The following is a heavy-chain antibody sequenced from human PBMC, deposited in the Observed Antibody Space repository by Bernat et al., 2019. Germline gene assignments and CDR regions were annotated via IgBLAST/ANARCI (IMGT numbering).Heavy chain of an antibody. CDR1: GYTFTSYG. D-gene: IGHD3-22*01. J-gene: IGHJ3*02. V-gene: IGHV1-18*04. CDR3: AREGWYSSGYYFGPNYI. CDR2: ISAYNGNT. Sequence: QVQLVQSGAEVKKPGASVKVSCKASGYTFTSYGISWVRQAPGQGLEWMGWISAYNGNTNYAQKLQGRVTMTTDTSTSTAYMERRRLRSDDTAVDYCAREGWYSSGYYFGPNYIWGQGTMVTVSS.